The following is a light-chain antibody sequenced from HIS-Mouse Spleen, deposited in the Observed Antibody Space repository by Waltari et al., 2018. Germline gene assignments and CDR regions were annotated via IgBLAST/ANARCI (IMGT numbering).Light chain of an antibody. V-gene: IGKV1-33*01. CDR2: DAS. J-gene: IGKJ5*01. CDR1: QDISNY. CDR3: QQYDNLPPVIT. Sequence: IQMTQSPSSLSASVVDRVTITCQASQDISNYLNGYQQKPGKAPKLLIYDASNLETGVPSRFSGSGSGTDFTFTISSLQPEDIATYYCQQYDNLPPVITFGQGTRLEIK.